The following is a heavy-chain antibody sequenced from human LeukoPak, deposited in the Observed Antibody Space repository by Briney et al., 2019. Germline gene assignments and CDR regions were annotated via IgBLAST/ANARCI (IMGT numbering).Heavy chain of an antibody. CDR2: ISSSGSTI. CDR3: AELGITMIGGV. Sequence: RPGGSLRLSCAASGFTFSSYEVNWVRQAPGKGLEWVSYISSSGSTIYYADSVKGRFTISRDNAKNSLYLQMNSLRAEDTAVYYCAELGITMIGGVWGKGTTVTISS. CDR1: GFTFSSYE. V-gene: IGHV3-48*03. J-gene: IGHJ6*04. D-gene: IGHD3-10*02.